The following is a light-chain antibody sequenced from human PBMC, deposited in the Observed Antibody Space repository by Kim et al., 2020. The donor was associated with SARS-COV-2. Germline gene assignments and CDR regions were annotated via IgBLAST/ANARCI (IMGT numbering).Light chain of an antibody. CDR1: GDKY. Sequence: GDKYVCWYQQKPGQSPVLVIYQDNKRPSGIPERFSGSNSANTATLTISGTQAMDEADYYCQAWNTSAWVFGGGTQLTVL. CDR3: QAWNTSAWV. V-gene: IGLV3-1*01. J-gene: IGLJ2*01. CDR2: QDN.